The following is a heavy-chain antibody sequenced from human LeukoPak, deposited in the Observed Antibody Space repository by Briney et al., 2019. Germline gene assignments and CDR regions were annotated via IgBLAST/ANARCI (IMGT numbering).Heavy chain of an antibody. Sequence: SETLSLTCTVSGGSISSGGYYWSWIRQHPGKGLEWIGYIYYSGSTYYNPSLKSRVTISVDTSKNQFSLKLSSVTAADTAVYYCARLSPAGYSSSWYNYYYYGMDVWGQGTTVTVSS. CDR1: GGSISSGGYY. V-gene: IGHV4-31*03. J-gene: IGHJ6*02. CDR3: ARLSPAGYSSSWYNYYYYGMDV. CDR2: IYYSGST. D-gene: IGHD6-13*01.